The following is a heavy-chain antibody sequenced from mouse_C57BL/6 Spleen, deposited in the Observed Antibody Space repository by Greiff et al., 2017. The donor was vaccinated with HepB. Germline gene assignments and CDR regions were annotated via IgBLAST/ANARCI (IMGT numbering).Heavy chain of an antibody. Sequence: QVQLQQSGAELVRPGTSVKVSCKASGYAFTNYLIEWVKQRPGQGLEWIGVINPGSGGTNYNEKFKGKATLTADKSSSTAYMQLSSLTSEDSAVYFCARWGPEGTFAYWGQGTLVTVSA. V-gene: IGHV1-54*01. CDR3: ARWGPEGTFAY. J-gene: IGHJ3*01. CDR2: INPGSGGT. D-gene: IGHD3-3*01. CDR1: GYAFTNYL.